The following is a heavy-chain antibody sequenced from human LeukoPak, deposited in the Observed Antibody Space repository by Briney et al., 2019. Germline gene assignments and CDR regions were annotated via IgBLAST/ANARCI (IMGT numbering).Heavy chain of an antibody. CDR3: ARWGYCSSTSCYDY. D-gene: IGHD2-2*01. V-gene: IGHV4-34*01. CDR2: INHSGST. Sequence: SETLSLTCAVYGGSFSGYCWSWIRRPPGKGLEWIGEINHSGSTNYNPSLKSRVTISVDTSKNQFSLKLSSVTAADTAVYYCARWGYCSSTSCYDYWGQGTLVTVSS. CDR1: GGSFSGYC. J-gene: IGHJ4*02.